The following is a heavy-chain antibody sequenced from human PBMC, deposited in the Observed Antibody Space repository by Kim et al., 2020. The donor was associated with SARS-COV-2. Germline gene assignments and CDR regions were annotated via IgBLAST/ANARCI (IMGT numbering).Heavy chain of an antibody. CDR1: GYSFTSYW. J-gene: IGHJ6*02. D-gene: IGHD4-17*01. CDR2: IYPGDSDT. CDR3: ARRGYGDYPNYYYYGMDV. V-gene: IGHV5-51*01. Sequence: GESLKISCKGSGYSFTSYWIGWVRQMPGKGLEWMGIIYPGDSDTRYSPSFQGQVTISADKSISTAYLQWSSLKASDTAMYYCARRGYGDYPNYYYYGMDVWGQGTTVTVSS.